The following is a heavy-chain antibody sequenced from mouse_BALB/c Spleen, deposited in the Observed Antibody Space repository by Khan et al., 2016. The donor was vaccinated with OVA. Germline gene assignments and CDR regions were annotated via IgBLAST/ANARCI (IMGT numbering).Heavy chain of an antibody. CDR1: GYIFTSYM. Sequence: VQLQQSGAELARPGASVKMSCKASGYIFTSYMMRWVKQRPGQGLEWIGDINPSSGYNNYNQKFKDKATLTADKSSSTAYMQLSSLTSEDSAVYYCTRGGYGSFGYWGQGTLVTVSA. J-gene: IGHJ3*01. CDR3: TRGGYGSFGY. D-gene: IGHD1-1*01. CDR2: INPSSGYN. V-gene: IGHV1-4*01.